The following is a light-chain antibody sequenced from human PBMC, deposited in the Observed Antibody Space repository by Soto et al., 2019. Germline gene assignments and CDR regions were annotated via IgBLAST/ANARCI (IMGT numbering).Light chain of an antibody. J-gene: IGKJ1*01. CDR2: KAS. Sequence: DIQMTQSPSPLSASVGDRVTITCRASQSISSWLAWYQKKPGKAPKLMIYKASSLESGVPSRFSGSGSGTEFTLTISSLQPDDVATYYCQQYNSYPWTLGQGTKVDIK. V-gene: IGKV1-5*03. CDR1: QSISSW. CDR3: QQYNSYPWT.